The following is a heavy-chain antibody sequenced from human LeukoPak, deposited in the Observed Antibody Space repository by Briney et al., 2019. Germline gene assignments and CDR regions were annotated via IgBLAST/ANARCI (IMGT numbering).Heavy chain of an antibody. Sequence: PSETLSLTCTVFGGSISSGGYYWSWIRQLPGKGLEWIGYTYYDGNTYYNPSLKSRLTISVDTSTNQLSLKLNSVTAADTAVYYCVTSRDGYCFDNWGQGTLVSVSS. CDR2: TYYDGNT. D-gene: IGHD5-24*01. CDR1: GGSISSGGYY. CDR3: VTSRDGYCFDN. V-gene: IGHV4-31*03. J-gene: IGHJ4*02.